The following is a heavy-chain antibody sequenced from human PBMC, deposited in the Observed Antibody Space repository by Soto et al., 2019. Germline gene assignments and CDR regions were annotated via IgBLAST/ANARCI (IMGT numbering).Heavy chain of an antibody. CDR2: IYYSGST. D-gene: IGHD5-12*01. V-gene: IGHV4-31*03. J-gene: IGHJ4*02. CDR1: GGSISSGGYY. Sequence: QVQLQESGPGLVKPSQTLSLTCTVSGGSISSGGYYWSWIRQHPGKGLEWIGYIYYSGSTYYNPALKSRVTISVDTSNNQFSLKLSSVTAADTAVYYCARVGRGYSGYDMGWMYYFDYWGQGTLVTVSS. CDR3: ARVGRGYSGYDMGWMYYFDY.